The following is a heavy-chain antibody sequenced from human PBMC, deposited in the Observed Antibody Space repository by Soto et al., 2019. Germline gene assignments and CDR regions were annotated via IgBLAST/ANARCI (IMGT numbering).Heavy chain of an antibody. Sequence: EVQVLESGGGLVQPGGSLRLSCAASGFTFSNFAMSWVRHAPGKGLEWVSEISGSTGSTYYADSVKGRFTISRDNSKNTRHRQLNSLRAEDTAVYYCEKDTSSSPYYLDVWGKGTTVTFSS. J-gene: IGHJ6*03. CDR1: GFTFSNFA. D-gene: IGHD2-2*01. CDR3: EKDTSSSPYYLDV. V-gene: IGHV3-23*01. CDR2: ISGSTGST.